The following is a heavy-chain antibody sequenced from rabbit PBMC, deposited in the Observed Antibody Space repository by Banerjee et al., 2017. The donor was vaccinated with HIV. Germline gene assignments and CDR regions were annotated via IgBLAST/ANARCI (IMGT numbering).Heavy chain of an antibody. V-gene: IGHV1S40*01. CDR1: SFSSGYY. CDR3: ASAAYYSYRRLDL. Sequence: SFSSGYYMSWVRQAPGKGLEWIACIDAGSSGSTYYASWAKGRFTISKTSSTTVTLQMTSLTAADTATYFCASAAYYSYRRLDLWGPGTLVTVS. J-gene: IGHJ3*01. D-gene: IGHD6-1*01. CDR2: IDAGSSGST.